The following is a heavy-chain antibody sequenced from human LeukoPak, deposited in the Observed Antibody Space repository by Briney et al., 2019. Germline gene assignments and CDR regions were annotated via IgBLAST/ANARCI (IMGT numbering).Heavy chain of an antibody. CDR1: GYTFTSYG. CDR2: ISAYNGNT. Sequence: ASVKVSCKASGYTFTSYGISWVRQAPGQGLEWMGWISAYNGNTNYAQKLQGRVTMTTDTSTSTAYMELRSLRSDDTAVYYCAKDVDSSGWYGGVIDYWGQGTLVTVSS. D-gene: IGHD6-19*01. V-gene: IGHV1-18*01. J-gene: IGHJ4*02. CDR3: AKDVDSSGWYGGVIDY.